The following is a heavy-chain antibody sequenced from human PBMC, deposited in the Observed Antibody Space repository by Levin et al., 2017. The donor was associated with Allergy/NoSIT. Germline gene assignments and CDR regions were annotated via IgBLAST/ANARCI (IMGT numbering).Heavy chain of an antibody. CDR3: ARDPLSGYDSGAFDI. CDR1: GFTFSSYS. V-gene: IGHV3-21*01. D-gene: IGHD5-12*01. J-gene: IGHJ3*02. CDR2: ISSSSSYI. Sequence: LSLTCAASGFTFSSYSMNWVRQAPGKGLEWVSSISSSSSYIYYADSVKGRFTISRDNAKNSLYLQMNSLRAEDTAVYYCARDPLSGYDSGAFDIWGQGTMVTVSS.